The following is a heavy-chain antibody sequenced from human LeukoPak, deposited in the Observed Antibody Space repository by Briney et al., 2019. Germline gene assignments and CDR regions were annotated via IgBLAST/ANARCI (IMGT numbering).Heavy chain of an antibody. CDR1: GFTFSTYG. J-gene: IGHJ2*01. D-gene: IGHD3-9*01. V-gene: IGHV3-30*02. CDR3: AKSNGQTLTGYSNRIDL. Sequence: GTSLRLSCAASGFTFSTYGMHWVRQAPGKGLEWVAFIRFDGGNQYYADSAKGRFTISRDNSKNTLYLQMNSLTPEDTAVYYCAKSNGQTLTGYSNRIDLWGRGTLVTVSS. CDR2: IRFDGGNQ.